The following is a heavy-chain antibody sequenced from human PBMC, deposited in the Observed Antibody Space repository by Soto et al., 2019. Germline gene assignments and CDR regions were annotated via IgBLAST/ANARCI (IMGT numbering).Heavy chain of an antibody. CDR3: ARGDATKIVVTTYYAMDV. J-gene: IGHJ6*02. D-gene: IGHD3-22*01. Sequence: QVQLVQSGAEVKKPGSSVKVSCKASGGSLSKYGISWVRQAPGQGLEWMGAIIPVFGTPNYAQKFQDRVTITADESPTTVYMEVRSLTSEDTAVYYCARGDATKIVVTTYYAMDVWGQGTTVTVSS. CDR2: IIPVFGTP. CDR1: GGSLSKYG. V-gene: IGHV1-69*12.